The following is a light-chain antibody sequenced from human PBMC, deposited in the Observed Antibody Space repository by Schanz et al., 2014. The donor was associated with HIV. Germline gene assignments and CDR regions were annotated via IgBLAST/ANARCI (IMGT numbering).Light chain of an antibody. Sequence: IQMTQSPSTVSTSVGDRVTITCRASQTIVRLLAWYQQKPGRAPKLLIYQASTLETGVPSRFSGSGSGTSFTLTITSLQPDDFATYYCQQCVTYPYTFGQGTKLEIK. CDR3: QQCVTYPYT. J-gene: IGKJ2*01. V-gene: IGKV1-5*03. CDR1: QTIVRL. CDR2: QAS.